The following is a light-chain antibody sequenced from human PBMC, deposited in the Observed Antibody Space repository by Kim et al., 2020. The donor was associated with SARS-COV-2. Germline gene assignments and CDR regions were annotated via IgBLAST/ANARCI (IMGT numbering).Light chain of an antibody. CDR2: DVN. Sequence: SVNISCTGTSSDVGNYNYVSWFQQHPGKAPKLLIYDVNKRPSGVPDRFSGSKSGNTASLTVSGLQAEDEASYFCSSYVGTSTHYVFGTGTKVTVL. V-gene: IGLV2-8*01. J-gene: IGLJ1*01. CDR1: SSDVGNYNY. CDR3: SSYVGTSTHYV.